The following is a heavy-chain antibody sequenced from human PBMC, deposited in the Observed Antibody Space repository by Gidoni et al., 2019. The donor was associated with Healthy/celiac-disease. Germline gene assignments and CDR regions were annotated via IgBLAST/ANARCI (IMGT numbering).Heavy chain of an antibody. CDR3: TTHLRYFDWLGYFDY. D-gene: IGHD3-9*01. J-gene: IGHJ4*02. CDR2: SKSKTDGVTT. Sequence: EVQLVESGGGLVKPGGSLRLSCAASGVTVSSAWMSWVGQAPGKGLDGVGRSKSKTDGVTTDYAAPVKGRFTISRDDSKNTLYLQMNSLKTEDTAVYYCTTHLRYFDWLGYFDYWGQGTLVTVSS. CDR1: GVTVSSAW. V-gene: IGHV3-15*01.